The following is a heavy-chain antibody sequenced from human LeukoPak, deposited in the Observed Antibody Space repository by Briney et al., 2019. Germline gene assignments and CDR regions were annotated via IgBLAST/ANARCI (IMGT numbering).Heavy chain of an antibody. CDR3: ARVPDTAMVSDPWFDP. D-gene: IGHD5-18*01. Sequence: SSETLSLTCTVSGGSISSYYWSWIRQPPGKGLEWIGYIYYSGSTNYNPSLKSRVTISVDTSKNQFSLKLSSVTAADTAVYYCARVPDTAMVSDPWFDPWGQGTLVTVSS. V-gene: IGHV4-59*01. CDR1: GGSISSYY. CDR2: IYYSGST. J-gene: IGHJ5*02.